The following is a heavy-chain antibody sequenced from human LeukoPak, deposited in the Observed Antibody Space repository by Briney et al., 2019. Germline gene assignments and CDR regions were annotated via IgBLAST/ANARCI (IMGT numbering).Heavy chain of an antibody. CDR2: INHSGST. V-gene: IGHV4-4*02. Sequence: SETLSLTCAVSGGSISSSNWWSWVRQPPGKGLEWIGEINHSGSTNYNPSLKSRVTISVDTSKNQFSLKLSSVTAADTAVYYCARGARTRITMIVVVSGWFDHWGQGTLVTVSS. D-gene: IGHD3-22*01. CDR3: ARGARTRITMIVVVSGWFDH. J-gene: IGHJ5*02. CDR1: GGSISSSNW.